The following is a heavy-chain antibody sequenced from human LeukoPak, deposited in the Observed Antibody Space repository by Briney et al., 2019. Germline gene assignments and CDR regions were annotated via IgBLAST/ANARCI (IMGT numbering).Heavy chain of an antibody. J-gene: IGHJ4*02. Sequence: PGGSLRLSCAASGFDFNIYSMNWVRQAPGRGLEWVSAISGSGGSTYYADSVKGRFTISRDNSKNTLYLQMNSLRAEDTAVYYCAKAYSSSWSDFDYWGQGTLVTVSS. CDR2: ISGSGGST. V-gene: IGHV3-23*01. CDR1: GFDFNIYS. D-gene: IGHD6-13*01. CDR3: AKAYSSSWSDFDY.